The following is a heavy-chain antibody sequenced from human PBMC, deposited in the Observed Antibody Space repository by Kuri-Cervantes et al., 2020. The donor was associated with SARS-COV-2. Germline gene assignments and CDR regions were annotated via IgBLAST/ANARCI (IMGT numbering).Heavy chain of an antibody. D-gene: IGHD6-6*01. CDR1: GYTFSDYY. CDR3: AAASGHLVPYYFYMDV. J-gene: IGHJ6*03. Sequence: ASVKVSCKASGYTFSDYYMHWVRQAPGQGLEWMGIINPRGGTTNYAPSFQERVTITRDMSTSTVYMEVSSLRSEDTAAYYCAAASGHLVPYYFYMDVWGEGTTVTVSS. CDR2: INPRGGTT. V-gene: IGHV1-46*01.